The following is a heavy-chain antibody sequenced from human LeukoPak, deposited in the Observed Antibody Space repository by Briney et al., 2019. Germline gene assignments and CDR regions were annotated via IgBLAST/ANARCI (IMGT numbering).Heavy chain of an antibody. V-gene: IGHV3-48*04. CDR3: ARGKGLAYYYYYMDV. D-gene: IGHD3/OR15-3a*01. CDR1: GFTLSSYS. J-gene: IGHJ6*03. Sequence: GGSLRLSCAASGFTLSSYSMNWVRQAPGKGLEWVSYIDSSGSTIQYADSVQGRFTISRDNAKNSLYLQMNSLRAEDTAVYYCARGKGLAYYYYYMDVWGKGTTVTVSS. CDR2: IDSSGSTI.